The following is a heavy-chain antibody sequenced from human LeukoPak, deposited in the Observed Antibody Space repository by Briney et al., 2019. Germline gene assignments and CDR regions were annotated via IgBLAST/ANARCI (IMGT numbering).Heavy chain of an antibody. J-gene: IGHJ6*02. V-gene: IGHV4-34*01. CDR2: IYHSGSGST. Sequence: PSVTLSLTCAVYGGSFSGYYWSWIRQPPGKGLEWIGYIYHSGSGSTYYNPSLKSRVTISIDKSRNQFSLKLNSVTAADTAVYYCARINDFWSGPTLDVWGQGTTITVSS. CDR3: ARINDFWSGPTLDV. CDR1: GGSFSGYY. D-gene: IGHD3-3*01.